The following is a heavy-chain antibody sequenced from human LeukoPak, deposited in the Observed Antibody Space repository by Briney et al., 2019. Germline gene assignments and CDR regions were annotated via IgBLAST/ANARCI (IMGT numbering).Heavy chain of an antibody. J-gene: IGHJ4*02. CDR2: INHRGST. Sequence: SETLSLTRAVYVGSFSGYYWSWIRQPPGKRLECIGEINHRGSTNYNPSPKSRVTIPVDTSKNQFSLNLRSVTAADTAVYYCAREGGVVAAIFGLDYWGQGTLVTVSS. V-gene: IGHV4-34*01. CDR3: AREGGVVAAIFGLDY. CDR1: VGSFSGYY. D-gene: IGHD2-15*01.